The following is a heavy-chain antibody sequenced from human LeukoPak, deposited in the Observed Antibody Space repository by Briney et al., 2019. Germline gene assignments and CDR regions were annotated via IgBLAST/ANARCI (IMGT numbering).Heavy chain of an antibody. D-gene: IGHD6-19*01. Sequence: PGGSLRLSCAASGFTFSSYSMNWVRQAPGKGLEWVSSISSSSSYIYYADSVKGRFTISRDNAKNSLYLQMNSLRAEDTAVYYCARDSSSGWYDYFDYWGQGTLVTVSS. CDR2: ISSSSSYI. CDR1: GFTFSSYS. J-gene: IGHJ4*02. V-gene: IGHV3-21*01. CDR3: ARDSSSGWYDYFDY.